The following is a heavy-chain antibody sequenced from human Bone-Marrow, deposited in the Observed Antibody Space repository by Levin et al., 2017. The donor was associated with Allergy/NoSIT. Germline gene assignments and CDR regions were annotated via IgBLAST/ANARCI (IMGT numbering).Heavy chain of an antibody. J-gene: IGHJ4*02. CDR1: GFTFSSYA. V-gene: IGHV3-23*01. CDR2: ISGSGGST. CDR3: AQSDSRSTSCYALRH. Sequence: GESLKISCAASGFTFSSYAMSWVRQAPGKGLEWVSAISGSGGSTYYADSVKGRFTISRDNSKNTLYLQMNSLRAEDTAVYYCAQSDSRSTSCYALRHWGQGTLVTVSS. D-gene: IGHD2-2*01.